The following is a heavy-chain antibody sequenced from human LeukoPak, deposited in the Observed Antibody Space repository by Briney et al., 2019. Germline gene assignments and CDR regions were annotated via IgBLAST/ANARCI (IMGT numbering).Heavy chain of an antibody. D-gene: IGHD1/OR15-1a*01. CDR2: IKHDGSAT. CDR1: EFSFSGSW. CDR3: EKDSPSRTATTEVPVDY. J-gene: IGHJ4*02. Sequence: GGSLRLSCAAAASEFSFSGSWMSWVRQTPGKGLEWVATIKHDGSATFYVDSVRGRFTISRDNAKNSLYLQMNSLRAEDTAVYYCEKDSPSRTATTEVPVDYWGQGTLVTVSS. V-gene: IGHV3-7*01.